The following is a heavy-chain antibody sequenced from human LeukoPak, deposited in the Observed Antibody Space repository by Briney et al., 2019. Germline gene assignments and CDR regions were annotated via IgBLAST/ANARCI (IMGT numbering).Heavy chain of an antibody. D-gene: IGHD3-22*01. Sequence: PGGSLRLSCAASGFTVSSNYMSWVRQAPGKGMEWDSIIYNGGSTYYADSVKGRFTISRDNSKNTLYLQMNSLRAEDTAVYYCARDISSGYYDAFDIWGQGTMVTVSS. CDR2: IYNGGST. CDR1: GFTVSSNY. V-gene: IGHV3-66*01. CDR3: ARDISSGYYDAFDI. J-gene: IGHJ3*02.